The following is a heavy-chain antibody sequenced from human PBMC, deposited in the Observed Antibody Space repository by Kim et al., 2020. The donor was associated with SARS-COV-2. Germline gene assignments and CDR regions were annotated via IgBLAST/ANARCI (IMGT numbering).Heavy chain of an antibody. CDR3: ARIRSYDRLVY. Sequence: TNNPSLKSRVTISVDTSKNQFSLKLSSVTAADTAVYYCARIRSYDRLVYWGQGTLVTVSS. D-gene: IGHD3-22*01. V-gene: IGHV4-34*01. J-gene: IGHJ4*02.